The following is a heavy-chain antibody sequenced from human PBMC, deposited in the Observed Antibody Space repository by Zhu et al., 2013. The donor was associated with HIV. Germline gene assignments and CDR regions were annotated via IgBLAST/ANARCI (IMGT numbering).Heavy chain of an antibody. J-gene: IGHJ4*02. CDR2: IIPMFGTA. CDR3: ARDEYSSSSGPFDY. Sequence: HVQLVQSGAEVKKPGSSVKVSCKASGDSFSMYAISWVRQAPGQGLEWMGGIIPMFGTANYGQKFQGRVRITAHKSTSTAYMELSSLRSEDTAVYYCARDEYSSSSGPFDYWGQGTLVTVSS. V-gene: IGHV1-69*06. CDR1: GDSFSMYA. D-gene: IGHD6-6*01.